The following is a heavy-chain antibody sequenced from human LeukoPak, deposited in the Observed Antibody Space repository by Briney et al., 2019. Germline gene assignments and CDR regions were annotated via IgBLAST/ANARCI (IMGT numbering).Heavy chain of an antibody. CDR1: GYRFTSYD. CDR3: ARDGPTAAPFVY. J-gene: IGHJ4*02. D-gene: IGHD2-2*01. CDR2: INPSGGST. V-gene: IGHV1-46*01. Sequence: ASVKVSCKASGYRFTSYDMHWVRQAPGQELEWMGIINPSGGSTSYAHRFQGRVAMTRDTSTTTVYMEVNSLTSEDTAVYFCARDGPTAAPFVYWGQGDLVTVSS.